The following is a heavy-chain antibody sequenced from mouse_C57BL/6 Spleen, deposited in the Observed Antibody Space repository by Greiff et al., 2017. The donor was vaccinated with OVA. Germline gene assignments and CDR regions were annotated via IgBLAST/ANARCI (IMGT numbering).Heavy chain of an antibody. D-gene: IGHD1-1*01. V-gene: IGHV1-63*01. Sequence: VQLQQSGAELVRPGTSVKMSCKASGYTFTNYWIGWAKQRPGHGLEWIGDIYPGGGYTNYNEKFKGKATLTADKSSSTAYMQFSSLTSEDSAIYYCARLGYYYGSRGHWYFDVWGTGTTVTVSS. CDR3: ARLGYYYGSRGHWYFDV. CDR2: IYPGGGYT. CDR1: GYTFTNYW. J-gene: IGHJ1*03.